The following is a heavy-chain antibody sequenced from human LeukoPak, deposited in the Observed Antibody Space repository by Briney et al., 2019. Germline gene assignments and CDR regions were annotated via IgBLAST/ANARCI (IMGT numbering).Heavy chain of an antibody. CDR2: IYHSGST. CDR1: GGSISSSNW. V-gene: IGHV4-4*02. D-gene: IGHD3-10*01. CDR3: ARVYYGSGSWGARRYYYGMDV. Sequence: SETLSLTCAVSGGSISSSNWWSWVRQPPGKGLEWIGEIYHSGSTNYNPSLKSRVTISVDKSKNQFSLKRSSVTAADTAVYYCARVYYGSGSWGARRYYYGMDVWGKGTTVTVSS. J-gene: IGHJ6*04.